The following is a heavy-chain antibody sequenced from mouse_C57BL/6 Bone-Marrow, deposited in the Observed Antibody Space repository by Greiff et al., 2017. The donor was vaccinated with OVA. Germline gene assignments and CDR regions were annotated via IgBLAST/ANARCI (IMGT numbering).Heavy chain of an antibody. CDR3: TEGGYFDV. J-gene: IGHJ1*03. CDR2: IDPENGDT. CDR1: GYNIKDDY. Sequence: VQLQQSGAELVRPGASVKLSCTASGYNIKDDYMHWVKQRPEQGLEWIGWIDPENGDTEYASKFQGKATITADTSSNTAYLQLSSLTSEDTAVYYCTEGGYFDVWGTGTTVTVSS. V-gene: IGHV14-4*01.